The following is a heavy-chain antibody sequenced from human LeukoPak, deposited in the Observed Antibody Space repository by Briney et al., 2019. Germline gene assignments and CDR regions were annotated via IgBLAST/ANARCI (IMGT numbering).Heavy chain of an antibody. D-gene: IGHD1-14*01. J-gene: IGHJ4*02. CDR1: GGSISSGTYF. CDR3: ARHGHKNEYNSPGVDY. CDR2: TFYNGAT. V-gene: IGHV4-39*01. Sequence: SETLSLTCSVSGGSISSGTYFWGWIRQPPGKGLEWVGSTFYNGATYYNPSLKNRVSVSIDTSKKHFFLHLTSVTAADTAIYYCARHGHKNEYNSPGVDYWGQGTPVTVSS.